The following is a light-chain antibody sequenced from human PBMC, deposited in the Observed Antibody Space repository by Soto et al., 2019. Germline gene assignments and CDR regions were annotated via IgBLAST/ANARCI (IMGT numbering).Light chain of an antibody. J-gene: IGLJ2*01. CDR3: SSSTTTSTR. Sequence: QSALTQPASVSGSPGQSITISCTGTSSDVACYNYVSWYQHHPGKAPKLMIYDVSNRPSGVSDRFSGSRSDNTASLTISGLQAEDAADYYCSSSTTTSTRFGGGTKLTVL. CDR1: SSDVACYNY. V-gene: IGLV2-14*03. CDR2: DVS.